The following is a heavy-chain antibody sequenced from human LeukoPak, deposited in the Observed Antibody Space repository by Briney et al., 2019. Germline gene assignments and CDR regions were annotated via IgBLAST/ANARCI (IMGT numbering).Heavy chain of an antibody. D-gene: IGHD1-14*01. CDR3: TGVFDY. V-gene: IGHV3-74*01. J-gene: IGHJ4*02. CDR2: INSDGSSA. Sequence: GGSLRLSCAASGFTFSSYWMYWVRLGPGKGLVGVSRINSDGSSASYADSVKGRFTISRDNAENTVYLQMNSLRVDDTAVYYCTGVFDYWGQGSLVTVSS. CDR1: GFTFSSYW.